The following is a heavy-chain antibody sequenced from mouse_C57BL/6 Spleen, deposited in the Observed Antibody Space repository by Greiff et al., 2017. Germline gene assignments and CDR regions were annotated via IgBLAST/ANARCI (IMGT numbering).Heavy chain of an antibody. D-gene: IGHD1-1*01. J-gene: IGHJ1*03. V-gene: IGHV1-81*01. Sequence: VQLQQSGAELARPGASVKLSCKASGYTFTSYGISWVKQRTGQGLEWIGEIYPRSGNTYYNEKFKGKATLTADKSSSTAYMELRSLTSEDSAVYVCARGGYYYGSSSYFDVWGTGTTVTVSS. CDR2: IYPRSGNT. CDR3: ARGGYYYGSSSYFDV. CDR1: GYTFTSYG.